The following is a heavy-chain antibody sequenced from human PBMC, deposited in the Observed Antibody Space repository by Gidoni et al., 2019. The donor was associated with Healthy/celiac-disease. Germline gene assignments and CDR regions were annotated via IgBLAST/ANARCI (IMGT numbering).Heavy chain of an antibody. D-gene: IGHD3-16*01. V-gene: IGHV3-48*01. CDR1: GFTFSSYS. CDR2: ISSSSSTI. Sequence: EVQLVESGGGLVQPGGSVRLSCSASGFTFSSYSMNWVRQAPGKGLEWVSYISSSSSTIYYADSVKGRFTISRDNAKNSLYLQMNSLRAEDTAVYYCARERRYAYGSYYGYWGQGTLVTVSS. CDR3: ARERRYAYGSYYGY. J-gene: IGHJ4*02.